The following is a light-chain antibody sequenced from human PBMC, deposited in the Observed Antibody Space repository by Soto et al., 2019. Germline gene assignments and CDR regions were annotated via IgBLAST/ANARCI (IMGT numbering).Light chain of an antibody. J-gene: IGLJ2*01. CDR3: CSYAGIVV. V-gene: IGLV2-11*01. CDR1: SSDVGGYNY. Sequence: QSALTQPRSVSGSPGQSVTISCTGTSSDVGGYNYVSWYQQHPGKAPKFMIYDVSKRPSGVPDRFSGSKSGNTASLTISGVQAEDEADYYCCSYAGIVVFGGGTKLTVL. CDR2: DVS.